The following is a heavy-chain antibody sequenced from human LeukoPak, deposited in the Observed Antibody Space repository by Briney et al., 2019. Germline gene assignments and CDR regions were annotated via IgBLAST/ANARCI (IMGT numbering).Heavy chain of an antibody. Sequence: SETLSLTCTVSGGSISSGDYYWSWIRQPPGKGLEWIGYIYYSGSTNYNPSLKSRVTISVDTSKNQFSLKLSSVTAADTAVYYCAREAPPRFYGMDVWGQGSTVTVSS. CDR3: AREAPPRFYGMDV. CDR2: IYYSGST. V-gene: IGHV4-61*08. CDR1: GGSISSGDYY. J-gene: IGHJ6*02.